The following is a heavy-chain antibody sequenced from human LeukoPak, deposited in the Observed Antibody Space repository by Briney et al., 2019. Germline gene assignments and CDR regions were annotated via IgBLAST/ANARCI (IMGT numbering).Heavy chain of an antibody. D-gene: IGHD4-17*01. V-gene: IGHV4-34*01. J-gene: IGHJ6*02. CDR3: ARVLGYGDYGPAYYYYGMDV. CDR1: GGSFSGYY. Sequence: PSETLSLTCAVYGGSFSGYYWSWIRQPPGKGLEWIGEISHSGGTNYNPSLKSRVTISVDTSKNQFSLKLSSVTAADTAVYYCARVLGYGDYGPAYYYYGMDVWGQGTTVTVSS. CDR2: ISHSGGT.